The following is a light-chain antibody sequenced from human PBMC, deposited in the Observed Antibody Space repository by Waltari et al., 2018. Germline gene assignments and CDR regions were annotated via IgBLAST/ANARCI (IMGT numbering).Light chain of an antibody. CDR3: AVWDDSLTGQVI. J-gene: IGLJ2*01. V-gene: IGLV1-47*01. CDR2: RNN. Sequence: QSVLTQPPSASGTPGQRVTISCSGRSSNIGPYYVYWYHQLPGTAPKLLIYRNNQRPSGVPDRFSGSKSGTSASLAISGLRSEDEADYYCAVWDDSLTGQVIFGGGTKLTVL. CDR1: SSNIGPYY.